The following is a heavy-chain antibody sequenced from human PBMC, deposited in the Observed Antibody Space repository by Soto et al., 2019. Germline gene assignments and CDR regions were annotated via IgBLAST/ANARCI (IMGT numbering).Heavy chain of an antibody. V-gene: IGHV4-31*03. Sequence: QVQLQESGPGLVKPSQTLSLTCTVSGGSISSGGYYWSWLRQHPGKGLEWVGCIYYSGSTSYNPSLKSRLTISVDTSKNQFSLKLSSVTAADSVVYYCARGVIHWGQGTLVTVSS. J-gene: IGHJ4*02. D-gene: IGHD3-16*02. CDR3: ARGVIH. CDR2: IYYSGST. CDR1: GGSISSGGYY.